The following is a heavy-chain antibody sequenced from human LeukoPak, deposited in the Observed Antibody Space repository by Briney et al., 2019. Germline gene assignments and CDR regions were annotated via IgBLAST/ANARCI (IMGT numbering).Heavy chain of an antibody. CDR1: GGSISSYF. D-gene: IGHD5-24*01. Sequence: SETLSLTCTVSGGSISSYFWTWIRQPPGKGLEWIGYIFYSGSTNYNPSLKSRVTISVDTSKNQFSLKLSSVTAADTAVYFCARGQRWLQLKGGFDFWAREPWSPSLQ. V-gene: IGHV4-59*01. J-gene: IGHJ4*02. CDR2: IFYSGST. CDR3: ARGQRWLQLKGGFDF.